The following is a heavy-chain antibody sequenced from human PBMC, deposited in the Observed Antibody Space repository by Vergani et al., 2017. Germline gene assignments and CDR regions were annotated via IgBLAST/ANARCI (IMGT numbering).Heavy chain of an antibody. CDR2: IYPGASAT. CDR1: GYSFTSYW. V-gene: IGHV5-51*01. Sequence: EVQLVQSGAEVKKPGESLKISCKGSGYSFTSYWIGWVRQMPGKGLEWMGIIYPGASATRYRPSFQGQVTISAAKSISTAYLQWSSLKASDTAMYYCARHDLFWSGYYTGFDYWGQGTLVTVSS. D-gene: IGHD3-3*01. J-gene: IGHJ4*02. CDR3: ARHDLFWSGYYTGFDY.